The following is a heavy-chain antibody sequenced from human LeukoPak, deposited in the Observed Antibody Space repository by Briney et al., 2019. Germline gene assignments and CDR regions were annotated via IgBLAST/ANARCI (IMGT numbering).Heavy chain of an antibody. V-gene: IGHV3-53*01. Sequence: LGGSLRLSCAASGFIVSSNYMTWVRQAPGKGLEWVSVIYSDGKTYYADSVKGRFTISRDNSKNTLYLQMNSLRAEDTAVYYCAREWELQDGFDIWGQGTMVTVSS. D-gene: IGHD1-26*01. J-gene: IGHJ3*02. CDR2: IYSDGKT. CDR1: GFIVSSNY. CDR3: AREWELQDGFDI.